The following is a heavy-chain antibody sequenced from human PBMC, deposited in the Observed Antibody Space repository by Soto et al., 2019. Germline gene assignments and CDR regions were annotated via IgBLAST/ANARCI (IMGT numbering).Heavy chain of an antibody. J-gene: IGHJ4*02. CDR1: GFTFEDYA. Sequence: EVKLLESGGGLVQPGRSLRLSCTASGFTFEDYAMHWVRQVPGKGLEWVSSISWNSGNIGYADSVEDRFTISRDNAKNSLYLEMKSLRSEDTALYHCAKGDMNRGPMDYWGQGTLFTVSS. V-gene: IGHV3-9*01. CDR3: AKGDMNRGPMDY. CDR2: ISWNSGNI. D-gene: IGHD3-10*01.